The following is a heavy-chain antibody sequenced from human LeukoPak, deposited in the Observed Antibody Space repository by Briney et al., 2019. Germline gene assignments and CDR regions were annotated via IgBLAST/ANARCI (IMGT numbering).Heavy chain of an antibody. D-gene: IGHD3-10*01. CDR3: AKDRGVLLWFGELFEAFDY. CDR1: GFPVSDNY. CDR2: VYSDGTT. J-gene: IGHJ4*02. Sequence: GGSLRLSCAASGFPVSDNYMSWVRQAPGKGLEWVSIVYSDGTTYYADSVKGRFTISRDNSKNSLYLQMNSLRAEDTAVYYCAKDRGVLLWFGELFEAFDYWGQGTLVTVSS. V-gene: IGHV3-66*01.